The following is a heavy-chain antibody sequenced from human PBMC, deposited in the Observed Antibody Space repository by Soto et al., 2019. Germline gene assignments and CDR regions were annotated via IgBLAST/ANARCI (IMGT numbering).Heavy chain of an antibody. D-gene: IGHD1-26*01. Sequence: SLRLSCAASGFTFNNFGMHWVRQAPGKGLEWVAFIWYDGSEKYNADSVQGRFTISRDNSKNTLYLQMNSLRAEDTAIYYCARSRETFDYWGQGTLVTVSS. CDR3: ARSRETFDY. J-gene: IGHJ4*02. CDR2: IWYDGSEK. CDR1: GFTFNNFG. V-gene: IGHV3-33*01.